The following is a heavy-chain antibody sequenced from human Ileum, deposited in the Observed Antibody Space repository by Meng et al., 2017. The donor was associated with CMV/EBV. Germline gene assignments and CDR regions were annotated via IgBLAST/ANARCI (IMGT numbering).Heavy chain of an antibody. J-gene: IGHJ5*01. CDR3: ARGLWIFGVALGRNWFDS. Sequence: SFSGYYGSGICQPPGKILEWIGERNHSVSTNYNTSRKSRGTIPVDTSKIQFYLKLSSLTAADTSVYYWARGLWIFGVALGRNWFDSWGQGTLVTVSS. D-gene: IGHD3-3*01. V-gene: IGHV4-34*01. CDR1: SFSGYY. CDR2: RNHSVST.